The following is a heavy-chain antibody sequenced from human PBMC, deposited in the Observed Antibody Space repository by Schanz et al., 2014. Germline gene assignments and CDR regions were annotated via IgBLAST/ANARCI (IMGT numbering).Heavy chain of an antibody. D-gene: IGHD2-2*01. V-gene: IGHV1-69*08. CDR1: GGTFSSYT. J-gene: IGHJ5*02. CDR2: IIPILGIA. CDR3: ARDRRRYCSTASCLHDNWFDP. Sequence: QVQLVQSEAEVKKPGSSVKVSCKLSGGTFSSYTISWMRQAPGQGLEWMGRIIPILGIANYAQKFQGRVTITADRSTSTAYMELRSLRSDDTAVYYCARDRRRYCSTASCLHDNWFDPWGQGTLVIVSS.